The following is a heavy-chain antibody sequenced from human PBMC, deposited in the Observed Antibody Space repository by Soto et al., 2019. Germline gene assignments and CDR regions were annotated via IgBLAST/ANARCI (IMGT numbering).Heavy chain of an antibody. CDR3: ARGYCSSTSCNPCDP. Sequence: QLQLQESGPGLVKPSETLSLTCTVSGGSISSSSYYWGWIRQPPGKGLEWIGRIYYSGSTYYNPSLKSRVTIDVDTSKNQLSLKLSAVTAADTAVYYCARGYCSSTSCNPCDPWVQGTMVTVSS. CDR1: GGSISSSSYY. CDR2: IYYSGST. J-gene: IGHJ5*02. D-gene: IGHD2-2*01. V-gene: IGHV4-39*01.